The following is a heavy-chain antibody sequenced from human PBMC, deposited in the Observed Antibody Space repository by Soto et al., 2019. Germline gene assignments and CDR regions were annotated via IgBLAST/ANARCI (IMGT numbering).Heavy chain of an antibody. CDR2: ISAYNGNT. CDR1: GYTFTSYG. Sequence: ASVKVSCKASGYTFTSYGISWVRQAPGQGLEWMGWISAYNGNTNYAQKLQGRVTMTTDTSTSTAYMELRSLRSDDTAVYYCARGRPLPPEHGSGGYYWQPFDYCGQGTLVTVSS. D-gene: IGHD3-10*01. J-gene: IGHJ4*02. CDR3: ARGRPLPPEHGSGGYYWQPFDY. V-gene: IGHV1-18*01.